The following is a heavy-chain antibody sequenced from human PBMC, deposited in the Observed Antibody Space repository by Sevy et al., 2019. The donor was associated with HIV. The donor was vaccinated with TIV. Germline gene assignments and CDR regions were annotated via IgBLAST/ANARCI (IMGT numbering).Heavy chain of an antibody. Sequence: GGSLRLSCAASGFTFSSYGMHWVRQAPGQGLEWVAVIWYDGSNKYYADSVKGRFTITRDNSKNTLYLQMNGLRAEDTAVYYCARRSIAARAEGGYYYYYYGMDVWGQGTTVTVSS. CDR1: GFTFSSYG. D-gene: IGHD6-6*01. V-gene: IGHV3-33*01. J-gene: IGHJ6*02. CDR2: IWYDGSNK. CDR3: ARRSIAARAEGGYYYYYYGMDV.